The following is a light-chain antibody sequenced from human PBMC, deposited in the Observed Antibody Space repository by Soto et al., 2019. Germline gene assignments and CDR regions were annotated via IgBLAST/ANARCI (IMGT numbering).Light chain of an antibody. CDR1: SGDVGGYNY. CDR2: EVS. Sequence: QSALTQPASVSGSPGQSITISCTGTSGDVGGYNYVSWYQQHPGKAPKLMIYEVSYRPSGVSNRFSGSKSGNTASLTISGLQAEDEADYYCTSYTSSSTLAFGGGTKLTVL. J-gene: IGLJ2*01. CDR3: TSYTSSSTLA. V-gene: IGLV2-14*01.